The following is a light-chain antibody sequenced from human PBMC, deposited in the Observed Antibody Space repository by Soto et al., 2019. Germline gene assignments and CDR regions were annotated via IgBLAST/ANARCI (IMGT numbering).Light chain of an antibody. J-gene: IGLJ1*01. V-gene: IGLV2-23*01. CDR2: EGS. CDR3: CSYAGSSTYV. CDR1: SSDVGSYNL. Sequence: QSALTQPASVSGSPGQSITISCTGTSSDVGSYNLVSWYQQHPGKAPKLMIYEGSKRPSGVSNLSSGSKSGNTASLTISGLQAEDEADYYCCSYAGSSTYVFGTGTKLTVL.